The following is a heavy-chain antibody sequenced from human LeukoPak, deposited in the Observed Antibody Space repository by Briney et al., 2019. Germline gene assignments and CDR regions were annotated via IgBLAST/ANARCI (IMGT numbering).Heavy chain of an antibody. CDR3: ARDGGSSSAFYYFDY. J-gene: IGHJ4*02. CDR2: INPNSGGT. CDR1: GYTFTGYY. Sequence: ASVKVSCKASGYTFTGYYMHWVRQAPGRGLEWMGWINPNSGGTNYAQKFQGRVTMTRDTSISTAYMELSRLRSDDTAVYYCARDGGSSSAFYYFDYWGQGTLVTVSS. V-gene: IGHV1-2*02. D-gene: IGHD6-6*01.